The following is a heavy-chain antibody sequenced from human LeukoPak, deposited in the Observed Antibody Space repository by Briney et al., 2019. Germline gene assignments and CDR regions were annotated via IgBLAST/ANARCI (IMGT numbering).Heavy chain of an antibody. V-gene: IGHV3-30-3*01. CDR1: GFTFSNYA. D-gene: IGHD3-3*01. Sequence: GGSLRLSCAATGFTFSNYAIHWGRQAPGKGLEWVAFISDDGSRQHYADSVKGRFTISRDNSKNTLNLQMNSLRAEDTAVYYCANGNGQRFLEWLHETYFDYWGQGTLVTVSS. CDR2: ISDDGSRQ. J-gene: IGHJ4*02. CDR3: ANGNGQRFLEWLHETYFDY.